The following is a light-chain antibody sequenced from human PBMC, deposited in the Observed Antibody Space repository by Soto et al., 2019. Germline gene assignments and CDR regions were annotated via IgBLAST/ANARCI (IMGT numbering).Light chain of an antibody. CDR3: QSFDSSLSRSV. CDR1: STDFVSYNR. V-gene: IGLV2-18*01. Sequence: QSALTQPPSVSGSPGQSVTISCTGTSTDFVSYNRVSWYQQPPGTAPKLIIYEASNRPSGVPDRFSGSKSGNTASLTISGLQAADEADYYCQSFDSSLSRSVFGSGTKLTVL. J-gene: IGLJ1*01. CDR2: EAS.